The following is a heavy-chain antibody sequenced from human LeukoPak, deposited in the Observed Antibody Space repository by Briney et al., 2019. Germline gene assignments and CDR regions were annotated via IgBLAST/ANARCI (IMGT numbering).Heavy chain of an antibody. D-gene: IGHD3-3*01. Sequence: SVKVSCKSTGCTFSSYAISWVRQAPGQGLEWMGGIIPIFCTANYAQKFQGRVTITADESTSTAYMELSSLRSEDTAVYYCAREPGAPYYDFWSGYYSGYYYYMDVWGKGTTVTVSS. CDR1: GCTFSSYA. V-gene: IGHV1-69*13. CDR3: AREPGAPYYDFWSGYYSGYYYYMDV. CDR2: IIPIFCTA. J-gene: IGHJ6*03.